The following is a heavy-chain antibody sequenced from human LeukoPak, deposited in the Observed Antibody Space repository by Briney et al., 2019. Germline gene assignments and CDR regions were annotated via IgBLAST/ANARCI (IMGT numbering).Heavy chain of an antibody. CDR2: ISSSSSYI. V-gene: IGHV3-21*04. Sequence: GGSLRLSCAASGFTFSSYSMNWVRQAPGKGLEWVSSISSSSSYIYYADSVKGRFTISRDNAKNSLYLQMNSLRAEDTAVYYCARDFDDNWNYVGWSKSGYYYMDVWGKGTTVTVSS. CDR3: ARDFDDNWNYVGWSKSGYYYMDV. D-gene: IGHD1-7*01. CDR1: GFTFSSYS. J-gene: IGHJ6*03.